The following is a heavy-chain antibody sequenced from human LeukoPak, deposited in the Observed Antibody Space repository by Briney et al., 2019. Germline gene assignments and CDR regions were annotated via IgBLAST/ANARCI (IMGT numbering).Heavy chain of an antibody. CDR1: GDGVSSNSAA. V-gene: IGHV6-1*01. CDR3: AREALSLVVVADRFDY. Sequence: SQTLSLTCAISGDGVSSNSAAWNWIRQSPSRGLEWLGRTYYRSKWYNDYAVSVKSRITINPDTSKNQFSLQLNSVTPEDTAVYYCAREALSLVVVADRFDYWGQGTLVTVSS. J-gene: IGHJ4*02. CDR2: TYYRSKWYN. D-gene: IGHD2-15*01.